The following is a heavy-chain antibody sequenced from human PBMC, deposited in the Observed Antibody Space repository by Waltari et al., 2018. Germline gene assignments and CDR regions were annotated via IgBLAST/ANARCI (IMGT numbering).Heavy chain of an antibody. CDR1: GGSINSYY. J-gene: IGHJ6*03. Sequence: QVQLQESRPGLIKPSETLSLSCSVSGGSINSYYCTWIRQSPGKGLQGIGYISSSGITTYNPSLKSRVTISVDPSKTHFSLNLTSVTAADTAVYYCARGGFDCSRTICFPYYNHYMDVWGKGITVAVS. CDR2: ISSSGIT. D-gene: IGHD2-2*01. V-gene: IGHV4-59*13. CDR3: ARGGFDCSRTICFPYYNHYMDV.